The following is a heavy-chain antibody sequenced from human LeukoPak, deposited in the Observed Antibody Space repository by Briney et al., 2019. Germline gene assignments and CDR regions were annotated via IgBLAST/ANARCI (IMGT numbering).Heavy chain of an antibody. D-gene: IGHD3-10*01. J-gene: IGHJ6*02. CDR3: ARGSRILWFGELPPYYYYGMDV. Sequence: GASVKVSCEASGYTFTSYDINWVRQATGQGLEWMGWMNPNSGNTGYAQKFQGRVTMTRNTSISTAYMELSSLRSEDTAVYYCARGSRILWFGELPPYYYYGMDVWGQGTTVTVSS. CDR1: GYTFTSYD. V-gene: IGHV1-8*01. CDR2: MNPNSGNT.